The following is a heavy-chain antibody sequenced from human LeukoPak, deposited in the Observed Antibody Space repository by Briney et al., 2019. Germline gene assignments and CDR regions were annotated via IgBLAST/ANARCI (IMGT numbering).Heavy chain of an antibody. J-gene: IGHJ4*02. CDR1: GGSISSGGYY. D-gene: IGHD6-13*01. Sequence: SETLSLTCTVSGGSISSGGYYWSWIRQPPGKGLEWIGYIYYSGSTNYNPSLKSRVTISVDTSKNQFSLKLSSVTAADTAVYYCARGAGYSSSWAFDYWGQGTLVTVSS. CDR3: ARGAGYSSSWAFDY. CDR2: IYYSGST. V-gene: IGHV4-61*08.